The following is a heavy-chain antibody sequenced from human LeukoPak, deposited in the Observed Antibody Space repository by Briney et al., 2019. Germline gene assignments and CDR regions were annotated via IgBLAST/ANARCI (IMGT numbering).Heavy chain of an antibody. D-gene: IGHD3-16*01. CDR3: TTPGGYYFDY. CDR2: IRSKANSYAT. V-gene: IGHV3-73*01. J-gene: IGHJ4*02. CDR1: GFTFSGSA. Sequence: GGSLRLSCAASGFTFSGSAMHWVRQASGKGLEWVGRIRSKANSYATAYAASVKGRFTISRDDSKNTAYLQMNSLKTEDTAVYYCTTPGGYYFDYWGQGTLVTDSS.